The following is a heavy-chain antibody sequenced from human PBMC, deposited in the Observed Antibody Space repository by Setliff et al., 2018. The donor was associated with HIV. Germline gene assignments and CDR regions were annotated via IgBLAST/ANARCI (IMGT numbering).Heavy chain of an antibody. D-gene: IGHD6-13*01. CDR3: ARDQGIAAAGSVY. Sequence: ASVKVSCKASGHSFTSYDINWVRQATGQGLEWMGWMNPNSGDTDYAQKFQGRVTMTRNTSIGAAYMELSSLRSEDTAVYYCARDQGIAAAGSVYWGQGTLVTVSS. CDR2: MNPNSGDT. V-gene: IGHV1-8*01. J-gene: IGHJ4*02. CDR1: GHSFTSYD.